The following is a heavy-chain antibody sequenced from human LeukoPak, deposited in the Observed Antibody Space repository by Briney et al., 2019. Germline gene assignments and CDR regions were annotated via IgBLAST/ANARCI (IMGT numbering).Heavy chain of an antibody. D-gene: IGHD6-13*01. CDR2: INQDGSEK. CDR1: GFTFSTYW. V-gene: IGHV3-7*01. CDR3: ARVKDIAAAGTFDY. Sequence: GGSLRLSCAASGFTFSTYWMGWVRQAPGKGLEWVANINQDGSEKYYADSVKGRFTISRDNAKNSLYVQMNSLRPEDTALYYCARVKDIAAAGTFDYWGQGTLVTVSS. J-gene: IGHJ4*02.